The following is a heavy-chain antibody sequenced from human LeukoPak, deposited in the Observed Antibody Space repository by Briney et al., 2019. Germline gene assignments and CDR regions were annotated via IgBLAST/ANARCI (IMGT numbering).Heavy chain of an antibody. V-gene: IGHV3-21*01. CDR3: GRYGVVGATPDY. CDR1: GFTVSRNH. J-gene: IGHJ4*02. D-gene: IGHD1-26*01. CDR2: SNMNSGSV. Sequence: GGPLRLSCAASGFTVSRNHMRWLPDSTGRAVEGVSSSNMNSGSVYYPDSVKGRFTISRDNTKNSLYLQMNSLRAEDTAVYYCGRYGVVGATPDYWGQGTLVTVSP.